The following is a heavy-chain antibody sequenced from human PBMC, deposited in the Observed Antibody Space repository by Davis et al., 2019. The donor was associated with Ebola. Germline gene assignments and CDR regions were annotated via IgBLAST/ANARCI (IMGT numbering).Heavy chain of an antibody. CDR1: GGSISSYY. CDR3: ASFIVLVPAAIGYYYGMDV. V-gene: IGHV4-59*01. CDR2: IYYSGST. Sequence: SETLSLTCAVYGGSISSYYWSWIRQPPGKGLEWIGYIYYSGSTNYNPSLKSRVTISVDTSKNQFSLKLSSVTAADTAVYYCASFIVLVPAAIGYYYGMDVWGQGTTVTVSS. D-gene: IGHD2-2*02. J-gene: IGHJ6*02.